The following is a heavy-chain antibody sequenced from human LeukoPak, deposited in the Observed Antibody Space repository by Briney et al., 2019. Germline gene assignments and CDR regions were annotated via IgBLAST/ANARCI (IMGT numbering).Heavy chain of an antibody. Sequence: PGESLRLSCAASGFTFKKYWMNWVRQVPGKGLECLANIKEDGSETYYADSVKGRFIISRDNPKNLLFLQINSLRVEDTAVYYCARETPRRGETRDGYRWGQGTLVTVSS. CDR2: IKEDGSET. V-gene: IGHV3-7*01. CDR3: ARETPRRGETRDGYR. D-gene: IGHD5-24*01. CDR1: GFTFKKYW. J-gene: IGHJ4*02.